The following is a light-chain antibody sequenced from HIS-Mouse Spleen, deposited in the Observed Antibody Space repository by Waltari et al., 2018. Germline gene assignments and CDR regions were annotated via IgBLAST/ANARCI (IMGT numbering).Light chain of an antibody. CDR3: CSYAGSYPVV. Sequence: QSALTQPRSVSGSPGQSVTISCTGTSSDVGGYNYVSWYQQHQGKAPNLMIYDVSKRPSGVPDRFSGSKSGNTASLTISGLQAEDEADYYCCSYAGSYPVVFGGGTKLTVL. CDR2: DVS. CDR1: SSDVGGYNY. V-gene: IGLV2-11*01. J-gene: IGLJ2*01.